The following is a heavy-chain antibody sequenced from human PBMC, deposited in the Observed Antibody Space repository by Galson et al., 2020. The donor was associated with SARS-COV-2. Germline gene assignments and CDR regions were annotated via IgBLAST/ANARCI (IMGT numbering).Heavy chain of an antibody. Sequence: SVKVSCKASGGTFSSYAISWVRQAPGQGLEWMGGIIPIFGTANYAQKFQGRVTITADESTSTAYMELSSLRSEDTAVYYCARDCSSTSCYKGVDYWGQGTLVTVSS. D-gene: IGHD2-2*02. CDR3: ARDCSSTSCYKGVDY. V-gene: IGHV1-69*13. CDR1: GGTFSSYA. CDR2: IIPIFGTA. J-gene: IGHJ4*02.